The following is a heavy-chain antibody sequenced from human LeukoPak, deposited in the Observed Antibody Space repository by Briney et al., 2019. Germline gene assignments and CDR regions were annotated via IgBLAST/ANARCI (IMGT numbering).Heavy chain of an antibody. Sequence: SETLSLTCTVSGGSFSNYYWSWIRQPAGKGLEWIGRIHASGSTDYNPSLKSRVTMSVDTSKNQFSLKVSSVTAADTAVYYCASGPPPDFDYWGQGTLVTVSS. V-gene: IGHV4-4*07. CDR2: IHASGST. J-gene: IGHJ4*02. CDR3: ASGPPPDFDY. CDR1: GGSFSNYY.